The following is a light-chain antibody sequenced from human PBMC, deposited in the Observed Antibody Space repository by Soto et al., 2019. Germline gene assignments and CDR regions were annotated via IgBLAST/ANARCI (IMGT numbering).Light chain of an antibody. Sequence: QSVLTQPPSASGSPGQSVNISCTWNSSDVCGYNYVSLYQQHPGKAPKLMIYEVSKRPSGVPDRFSGSKSGNTASLTVSGLQAEDEADYYCCSYAGSDNYVFGTGTKVTVL. CDR2: EVS. CDR3: CSYAGSDNYV. V-gene: IGLV2-8*01. CDR1: SSDVCGYNY. J-gene: IGLJ1*01.